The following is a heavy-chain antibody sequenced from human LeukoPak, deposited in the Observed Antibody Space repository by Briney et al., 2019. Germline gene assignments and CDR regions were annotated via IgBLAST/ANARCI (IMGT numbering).Heavy chain of an antibody. Sequence: SETLSLTCTVSGGSIRSSSYYWGWIRQPPGKGLEWIGSIYYSGSTYYNPSLKSRVTISVDTSKNQFSLKVNSVTAADTAIYYCARGSGGSWKGNWFDPWGQGALVTVSS. CDR3: ARGSGGSWKGNWFDP. J-gene: IGHJ5*02. V-gene: IGHV4-39*07. CDR1: GGSIRSSSYY. CDR2: IYYSGST. D-gene: IGHD2-15*01.